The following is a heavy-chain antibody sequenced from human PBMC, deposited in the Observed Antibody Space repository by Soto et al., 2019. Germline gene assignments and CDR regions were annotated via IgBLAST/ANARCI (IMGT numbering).Heavy chain of an antibody. CDR1: GGTLSGYY. Sequence: QVQLQQWGAGLLKASETLSLSCAVYGGTLSGYYWSWIRQPPGKGLEWIGEIHSSGSTNYNPSLTSGVTISVDTSKNQVSLRLSFVTPADTAVYYCARAGFYGPFDAFDIWGHGTMVTVSS. V-gene: IGHV4-34*01. J-gene: IGHJ3*02. D-gene: IGHD3-10*01. CDR2: IHSSGST. CDR3: ARAGFYGPFDAFDI.